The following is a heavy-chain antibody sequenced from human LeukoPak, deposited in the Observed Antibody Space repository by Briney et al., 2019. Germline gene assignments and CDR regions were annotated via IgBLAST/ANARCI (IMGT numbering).Heavy chain of an antibody. D-gene: IGHD3-22*01. CDR1: GFTFSDYY. Sequence: KTGGSLRLSCAASGFTFSDYYMSWLRQAPGKGLEWVAYICDSGRTVYYADSVKGRFTISRDNAKNSVYLQMNNPRAEDTAVYYCARDRLGDYDHSGYYDKWGQGTLVTVSS. CDR2: ICDSGRTV. J-gene: IGHJ4*02. V-gene: IGHV3-11*01. CDR3: ARDRLGDYDHSGYYDK.